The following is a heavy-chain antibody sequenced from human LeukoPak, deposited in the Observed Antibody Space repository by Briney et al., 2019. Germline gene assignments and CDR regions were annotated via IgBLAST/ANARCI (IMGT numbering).Heavy chain of an antibody. CDR3: AREWGPNYVQGWFDP. V-gene: IGHV3-7*01. Sequence: GGSLRLSCAASGITFSRYWMSWVRQAPGKGREWVANIKQDGCEKHYVDSVKGRFPISRDKAKTSLYMQMNSLRAEDTAVYYWAREWGPNYVQGWFDPWGQGTLVSVSS. CDR2: IKQDGCEK. CDR1: GITFSRYW. D-gene: IGHD3-10*02. J-gene: IGHJ5*02.